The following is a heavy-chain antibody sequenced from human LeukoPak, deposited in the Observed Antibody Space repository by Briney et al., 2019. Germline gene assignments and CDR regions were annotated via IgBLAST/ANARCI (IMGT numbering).Heavy chain of an antibody. Sequence: GGSLRLSCAASGFTFSSYDMNWVRQAPGKGLEWVAFIRYDGSRKYYADSVKGRFTISRDNSKNTVYLQMNSLRAEDTAVYYCASQSSSWYASEWRSDYWGQGTLVTVSS. V-gene: IGHV3-30*02. J-gene: IGHJ4*02. CDR3: ASQSSSWYASEWRSDY. D-gene: IGHD6-13*01. CDR1: GFTFSSYD. CDR2: IRYDGSRK.